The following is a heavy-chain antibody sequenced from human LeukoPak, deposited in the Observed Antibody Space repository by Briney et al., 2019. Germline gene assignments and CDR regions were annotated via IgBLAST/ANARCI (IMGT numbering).Heavy chain of an antibody. Sequence: GGSLRLSCAASGFTFSSYAMNWVRQAPGEGLEWVSTISGSGGSTYHADSVKGRFTISRDNSKNTLYLQMNSLRAEDTAVYYCARDSAYYYDSSGYYLSYGMDVWGQGTTVTVSS. CDR2: ISGSGGST. V-gene: IGHV3-23*01. J-gene: IGHJ6*02. CDR3: ARDSAYYYDSSGYYLSYGMDV. D-gene: IGHD3-22*01. CDR1: GFTFSSYA.